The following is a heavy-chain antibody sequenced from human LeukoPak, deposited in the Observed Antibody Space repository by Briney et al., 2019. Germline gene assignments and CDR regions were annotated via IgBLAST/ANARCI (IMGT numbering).Heavy chain of an antibody. J-gene: IGHJ6*02. V-gene: IGHV3-23*01. CDR2: ISGSGGST. CDR3: AKGFGEFPYYYDGMDV. D-gene: IGHD3-10*01. CDR1: GFTFSSYA. Sequence: PGGSLRLSCAASGFTFSSYAMSWVRQAPGKGLEWVSAISGSGGSTYYADSVKGRFTISRDNSKNTLYLQMNSLRAEDTAVYYCAKGFGEFPYYYDGMDVWGQGTTVTVSS.